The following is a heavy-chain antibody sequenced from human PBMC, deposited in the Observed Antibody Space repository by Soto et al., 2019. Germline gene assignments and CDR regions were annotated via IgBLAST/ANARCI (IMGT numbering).Heavy chain of an antibody. CDR2: ISNNGGRT. Sequence: GGSLRLSCAASGFSFSLYAMTWVRQAPGKGLDWVSRISNNGGRTYYGDSVKGRFTISRDNSKNTVDLQMNSLRAEDSAVYYCAIDRWDVLRAYWGQGTLVTVSS. CDR3: AIDRWDVLRAY. J-gene: IGHJ4*02. CDR1: GFSFSLYA. V-gene: IGHV3-23*01. D-gene: IGHD1-26*01.